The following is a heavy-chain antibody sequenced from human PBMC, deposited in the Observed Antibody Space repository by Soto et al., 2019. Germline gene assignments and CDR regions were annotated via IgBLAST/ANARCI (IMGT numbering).Heavy chain of an antibody. J-gene: IGHJ5*01. CDR2: IFHTGGK. D-gene: IGHD3-22*01. CDR3: STRAYDTNGYYRFAP. Sequence: PSETLYLTCFVSGDSINNTYWWSWVRQAPGKGREWIGEIFHTGGKSYMPSLRGRITLSVDTSKNQFSLTLSAVTAADTAMYYCSTRAYDTNGYYRFAPWGQGTLVTVSS. V-gene: IGHV4-4*02. CDR1: GDSINNTYW.